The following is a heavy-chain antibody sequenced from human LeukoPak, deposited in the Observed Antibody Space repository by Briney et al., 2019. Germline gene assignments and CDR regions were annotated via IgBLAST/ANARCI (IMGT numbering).Heavy chain of an antibody. Sequence: SETLSLTCTVSGGSISSTSYYWDWIRQPPGKGLEWIGYRCYEANIYYTPSLKSRVTFSFDTSNNHFSLSLSFVTAADTAVYYCARRVAIQVLSGRGLEDFDYWGQGTPVSVSS. CDR1: GGSISSTSYY. CDR3: ARRVAIQVLSGRGLEDFDY. J-gene: IGHJ4*02. D-gene: IGHD5-18*01. V-gene: IGHV4-39*01. CDR2: RCYEANI.